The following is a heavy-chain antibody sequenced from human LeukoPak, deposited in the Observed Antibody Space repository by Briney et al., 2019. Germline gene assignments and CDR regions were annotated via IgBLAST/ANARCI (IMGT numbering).Heavy chain of an antibody. J-gene: IGHJ6*02. CDR2: IYHSGST. CDR3: ARDHSYYFGSQTSTLDV. Sequence: SQTLSLTCAVSGGSISSGGYSWSWIRQPPGKGLEWIGYIYHSGSTYYNPSPKSRLTISLDTSKNQFSLKLNSVTAADTAVYYCARDHSYYFGSQTSTLDVWGQGTAVTVSS. D-gene: IGHD3-10*01. V-gene: IGHV4-30-2*05. CDR1: GGSISSGGYS.